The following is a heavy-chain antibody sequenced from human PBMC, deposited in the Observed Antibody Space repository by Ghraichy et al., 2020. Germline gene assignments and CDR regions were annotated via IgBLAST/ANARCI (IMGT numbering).Heavy chain of an antibody. Sequence: GSLSLTCAVSGGSISSSYWWSWVRQPPGKGLEWIGEIYYTGITNYNPSLKSRVTISLDKSKNQFSLKLNSVTAADTALYYCARLVTVNFYFDYWGQGTLATVSS. D-gene: IGHD1-20*01. CDR3: ARLVTVNFYFDY. CDR2: IYYTGIT. J-gene: IGHJ4*02. CDR1: GGSISSSYW. V-gene: IGHV4-4*02.